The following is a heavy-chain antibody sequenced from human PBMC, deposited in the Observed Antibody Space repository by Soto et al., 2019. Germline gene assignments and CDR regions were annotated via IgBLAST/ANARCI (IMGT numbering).Heavy chain of an antibody. CDR2: MNPNSGNT. V-gene: IGHV1-8*01. D-gene: IGHD3-10*01. CDR3: AGSRRGSGAFKYYFDY. J-gene: IGHJ4*02. CDR1: GYTFTSYD. Sequence: ASVKVSCKASGYTFTSYDINWVRQATGQGLEWMGWMNPNSGNTGYAQKFQGRVTMTRNTSISTAYMELSSLRSEDTAVYYCAGSRRGSGAFKYYFDYWGQGTLVTVSS.